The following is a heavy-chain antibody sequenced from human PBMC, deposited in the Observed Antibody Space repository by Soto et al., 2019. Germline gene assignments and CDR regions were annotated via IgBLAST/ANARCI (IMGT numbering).Heavy chain of an antibody. CDR2: SNIYSGDA. D-gene: IGHD3-22*01. CDR1: GYTVTSYG. Sequence: QVRLEQSGPEVKKTGASVKVSCKASGYTVTSYGISWVRQAPGQVLEWMGWSNIYSGDAKYAQSFQDRVTMTRDTSTNTVYMEMRTLRSDDTAVYYCARALYYYDNSGLAYWGQGTLVTVSS. V-gene: IGHV1-18*01. J-gene: IGHJ4*02. CDR3: ARALYYYDNSGLAY.